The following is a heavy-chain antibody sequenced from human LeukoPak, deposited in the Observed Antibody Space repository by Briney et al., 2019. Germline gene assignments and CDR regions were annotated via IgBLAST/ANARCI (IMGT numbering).Heavy chain of an antibody. CDR2: ISGSGGST. CDR1: GFTFSSYS. V-gene: IGHV3-23*01. CDR3: ARGGLGYRYDY. J-gene: IGHJ4*02. D-gene: IGHD5-18*01. Sequence: GGSLRLSCAASGFTFSSYSMNWVRQAPGKGLEWVSAISGSGGSTYYADSVKGRFTISRDNSKNTLYLQMNSLRAEDTAAYYCARGGLGYRYDYWGQGTLVTVSS.